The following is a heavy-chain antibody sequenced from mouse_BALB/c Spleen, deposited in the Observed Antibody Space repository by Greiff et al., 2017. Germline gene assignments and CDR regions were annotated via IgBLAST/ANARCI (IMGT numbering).Heavy chain of an antibody. CDR2: IDPANGNT. J-gene: IGHJ4*01. CDR1: GFNIKDTY. CDR3: ASYDYDYYAMDY. V-gene: IGHV14-3*02. D-gene: IGHD2-4*01. Sequence: EVQLQQSGAELVKPGASVKLSCTASGFNIKDTYMHWVKQRPEQGLEWIGRIDPANGNTKYDPKFQGKATITADTSSNTAYLLLSSLTSEDTAVYYCASYDYDYYAMDYWGQGTSVTVSS.